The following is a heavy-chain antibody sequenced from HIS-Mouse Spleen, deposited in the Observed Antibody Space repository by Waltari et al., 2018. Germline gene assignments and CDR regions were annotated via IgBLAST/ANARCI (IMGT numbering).Heavy chain of an antibody. V-gene: IGHV4-38-2*02. CDR3: ARVRSPRLGSSGWFDP. CDR2: IYHSGST. J-gene: IGHJ5*02. D-gene: IGHD5-12*01. Sequence: QVQLQESGPGLVKPSETLSLTCTVSGYSISSGYYWGCFRQPPGKGLEWIGSIYHSGSTYYNPSLKSRVTISVDTSKNQFSLKLSSVTAADTAVYYCARVRSPRLGSSGWFDPWGQGTLVTVSS. CDR1: GYSISSGYY.